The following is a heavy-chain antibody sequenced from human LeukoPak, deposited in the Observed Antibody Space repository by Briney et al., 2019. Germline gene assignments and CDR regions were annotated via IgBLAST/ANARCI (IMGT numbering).Heavy chain of an antibody. D-gene: IGHD6-13*01. V-gene: IGHV3-48*03. J-gene: IGHJ4*02. CDR1: GFTFSSYE. Sequence: GGSLRLSCAASGFTFSSYEMNWVRQAPGKGLEWVSYITSSGSTMYYADSVKGRFTISRDNAKNSLYLQMNSLKTEDTAVYYCTTGLRAADTNWGLGTLVTVSS. CDR3: TTGLRAADTN. CDR2: ITSSGSTM.